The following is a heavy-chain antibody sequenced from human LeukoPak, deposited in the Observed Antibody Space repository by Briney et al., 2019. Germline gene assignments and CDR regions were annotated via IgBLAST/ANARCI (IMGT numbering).Heavy chain of an antibody. Sequence: GGSLRLSCAASGFTFSSYAMHWVRQAPGKGLEWVAVISYDGSNKYYADSVKGRFTISRDNSKNTLYLQMNSLRAEDTAVYYCAKDRIAAAGRGFQHWGQGTLVTVSS. D-gene: IGHD6-13*01. CDR3: AKDRIAAAGRGFQH. CDR2: ISYDGSNK. V-gene: IGHV3-30-3*01. CDR1: GFTFSSYA. J-gene: IGHJ1*01.